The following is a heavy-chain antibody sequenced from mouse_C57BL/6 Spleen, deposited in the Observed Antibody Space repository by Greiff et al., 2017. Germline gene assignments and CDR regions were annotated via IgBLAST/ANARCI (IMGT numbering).Heavy chain of an antibody. CDR2: IDPSDSET. D-gene: IGHD4-1*01. J-gene: IGHJ2*01. Sequence: VKLMESGAELVRPGSSVKLSCKASGYTFTSYWMHWVKQRPIQGLEWIGNIDPSDSETHYNQKFKDKATLTGDKSSSTAYMQLSSLTSEDSAVYYCARELTGTDYFDYWGQGTTLTVSS. CDR1: GYTFTSYW. V-gene: IGHV1-52*01. CDR3: ARELTGTDYFDY.